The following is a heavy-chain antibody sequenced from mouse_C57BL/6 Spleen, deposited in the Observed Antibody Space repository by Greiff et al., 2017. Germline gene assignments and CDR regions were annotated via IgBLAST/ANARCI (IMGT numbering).Heavy chain of an antibody. CDR1: GYTFTSYW. CDR2: IDPSDSYT. D-gene: IGHD1-1*01. CDR3: ARWPTTVVAFDY. Sequence: QVQLKQPGAELVKPGASVKLSCKASGYTFTSYWMQWVKQRPGQGLEWIGEIDPSDSYTNYNQKFKGKATLTVDTSSSTAYMQLSSLTSEDSAVYYCARWPTTVVAFDYWGQGTTLTVSS. V-gene: IGHV1-50*01. J-gene: IGHJ2*01.